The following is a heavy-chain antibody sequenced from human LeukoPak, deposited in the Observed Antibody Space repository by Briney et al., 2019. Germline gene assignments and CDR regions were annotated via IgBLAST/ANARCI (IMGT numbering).Heavy chain of an antibody. Sequence: PGGSLRLSCAASGFTFSSYGMHWVRQAPGKGLEWVAVIWYDGSNKYYADSVKGRFTISRDNSKNTLYLRMNSLRAEDTAVYYCARDSSSSSPFDSWGQGTLVTVSS. J-gene: IGHJ4*02. V-gene: IGHV3-33*01. CDR1: GFTFSSYG. D-gene: IGHD6-6*01. CDR3: ARDSSSSSPFDS. CDR2: IWYDGSNK.